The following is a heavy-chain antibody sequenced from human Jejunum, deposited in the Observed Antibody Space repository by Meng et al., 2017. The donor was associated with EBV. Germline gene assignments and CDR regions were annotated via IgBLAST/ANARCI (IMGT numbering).Heavy chain of an antibody. CDR1: GFTFSSYW. D-gene: IGHD3-3*01. Sequence: EVQLVESXGGLVQPGXSLRLSCAASGFTFSSYWMHWVRQAPGKGLVWVSRIHSDGGSTTYADSVKGRFTISRDNAKNTLYLQMNSLRTEDTAVYYCARDWSGAGGFWGQGTLVTVSS. J-gene: IGHJ4*02. V-gene: IGHV3-74*01. CDR3: ARDWSGAGGF. CDR2: IHSDGGST.